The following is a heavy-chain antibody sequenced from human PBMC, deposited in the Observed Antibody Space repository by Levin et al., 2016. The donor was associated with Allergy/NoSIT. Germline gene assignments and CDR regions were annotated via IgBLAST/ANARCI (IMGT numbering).Heavy chain of an antibody. J-gene: IGHJ4*02. V-gene: IGHV3-23*01. D-gene: IGHD3-16*01. CDR2: ISGSGGST. Sequence: GESLKISCAASGFHLLAAMSMSWVRQAPGKGLEWVSAISGSGGSTYYADSVKGRFTISRDNSKNTLYLQMNSLRAEDTAVYYCANTPTSKYYDYVWGNWGQGTLVTVSS. CDR3: ANTPTSKYYDYVWGN. CDR1: GFHLLAAMS.